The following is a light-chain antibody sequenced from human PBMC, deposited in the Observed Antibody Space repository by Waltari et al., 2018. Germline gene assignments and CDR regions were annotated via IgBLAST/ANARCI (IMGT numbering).Light chain of an antibody. J-gene: IGLJ1*01. CDR2: KND. CDR1: TSNIGNEY. Sequence: QSVLTQPPSVSATPGQKVTISCSGSTSNIGNEYVPWYQQLPRTAPKLLIYKNDNRPSGIPDRCSGSKSGTSATLGITGLQTGDEAHYYCGAWDSSVSAYVFGTGTEVTVL. CDR3: GAWDSSVSAYV. V-gene: IGLV1-51*01.